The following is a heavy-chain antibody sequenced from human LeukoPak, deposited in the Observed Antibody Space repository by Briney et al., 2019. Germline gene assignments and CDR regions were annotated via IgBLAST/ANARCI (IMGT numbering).Heavy chain of an antibody. CDR2: IRSKAYGGTT. Sequence: GGSLRLSCTASGFTFGDYAMSWVRQAPGKGLEWVGFIRSKAYGGTTEYAASVKGRFTISRDDSKSIAYLQMNSLGAEDTALYYCAKLMAVAANTPFDYWGQGTLVTVSS. J-gene: IGHJ4*02. CDR3: AKLMAVAANTPFDY. V-gene: IGHV3-49*04. D-gene: IGHD6-19*01. CDR1: GFTFGDYA.